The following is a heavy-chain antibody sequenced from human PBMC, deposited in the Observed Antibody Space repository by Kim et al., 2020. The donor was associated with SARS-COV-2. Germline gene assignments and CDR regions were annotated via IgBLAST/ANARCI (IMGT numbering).Heavy chain of an antibody. D-gene: IGHD3-16*01. CDR3: ARVMMGALDI. V-gene: IGHV5-51*01. Sequence: SDARYSPPFQGQVTLPADKSIATAYLQWSSLKASDTAMYYCARVMMGALDIWGQGTMVTVSS. J-gene: IGHJ3*02. CDR2: SDA.